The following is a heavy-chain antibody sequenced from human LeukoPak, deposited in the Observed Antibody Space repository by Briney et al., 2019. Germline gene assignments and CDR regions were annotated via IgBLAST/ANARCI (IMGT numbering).Heavy chain of an antibody. D-gene: IGHD3-22*01. Sequence: GGSLRLSCAASGFTFSNAWMSWVRQAPGKGLEWVGRIKSKTDGGTTDYAAPVKGRFTVSRDDSKNTLYLQMNSLKTEDTAVYYCTTDQGYYDSSGSLWAFDIWGQGTMVTVSS. CDR2: IKSKTDGGTT. CDR1: GFTFSNAW. J-gene: IGHJ3*02. CDR3: TTDQGYYDSSGSLWAFDI. V-gene: IGHV3-15*01.